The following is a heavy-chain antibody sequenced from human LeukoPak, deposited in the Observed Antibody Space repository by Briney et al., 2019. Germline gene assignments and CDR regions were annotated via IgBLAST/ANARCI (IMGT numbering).Heavy chain of an antibody. D-gene: IGHD3-16*01. J-gene: IGHJ4*02. V-gene: IGHV3-7*01. Sequence: PGGSLRLSCAASGFTFSSYWMSWVRQAPGKGLEWVANIKQDGSETYYVVSVRGRFTISRDNAKNSLYLQMNSLRAEDTAVYYCARHRGTYYDYWGQGTLVTSPQ. CDR1: GFTFSSYW. CDR3: ARHRGTYYDY. CDR2: IKQDGSET.